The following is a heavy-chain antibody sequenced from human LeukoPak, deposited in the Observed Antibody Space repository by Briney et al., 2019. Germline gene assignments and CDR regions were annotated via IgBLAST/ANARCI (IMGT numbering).Heavy chain of an antibody. CDR3: ARDRSSGWYFDY. J-gene: IGHJ4*02. CDR2: IWYDGSNK. V-gene: IGHV3-33*01. CDR1: GFTFSSSD. D-gene: IGHD6-19*01. Sequence: GGSLRLSCTAPGFTFSSSDMHWVRQAPGKGLEWVAVIWYDGSNKYYADSAKGRFTISRDNSKNTLYLQMNSLRAEDTAVYYCARDRSSGWYFDYWGQGTLVTVSS.